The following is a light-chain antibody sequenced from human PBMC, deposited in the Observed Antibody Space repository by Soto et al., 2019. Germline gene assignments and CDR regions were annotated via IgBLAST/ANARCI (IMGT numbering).Light chain of an antibody. V-gene: IGKV3-20*01. Sequence: EIVLTQSPDTLSLSPGERATLSCRASQTVRNNYVTWYQQKPGQAPRLLISVASSRATDIPDRFSASGSGTDFTLTISRVEAEDFAVYYCQQYDTSSTTFGQGTKLETK. CDR3: QQYDTSSTT. J-gene: IGKJ2*01. CDR2: VAS. CDR1: QTVRNNY.